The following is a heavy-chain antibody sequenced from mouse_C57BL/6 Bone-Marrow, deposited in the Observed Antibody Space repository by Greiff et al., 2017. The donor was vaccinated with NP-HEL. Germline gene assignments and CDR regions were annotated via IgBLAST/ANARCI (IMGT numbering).Heavy chain of an antibody. Sequence: VQLQQPGAELVKPGASVKMSCKASGYTFTSYWITWVKQRPGQGLEWIGDIYPGSGSTNYNEKFKSKATLTVDTSSSTAYMQLSSLTSEDSVVYYCARDYYGSSPSYWYFDVWGTGTTVTVSS. CDR2: IYPGSGST. D-gene: IGHD1-1*01. CDR3: ARDYYGSSPSYWYFDV. J-gene: IGHJ1*03. V-gene: IGHV1-55*01. CDR1: GYTFTSYW.